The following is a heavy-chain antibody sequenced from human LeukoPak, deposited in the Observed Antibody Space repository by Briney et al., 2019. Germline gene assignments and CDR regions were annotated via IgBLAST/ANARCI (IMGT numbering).Heavy chain of an antibody. Sequence: GRSLRLSCAASGFTFSSYGMHWVRQAPGKGLEWVAVISYDGSDKYYADSVKGRFTISRDNSKNTLYLQTNSLRAEDTAVYYCAKGGYSYGPPLWDWGQGTLVTVSS. CDR2: ISYDGSDK. V-gene: IGHV3-30*18. CDR1: GFTFSSYG. J-gene: IGHJ4*02. D-gene: IGHD5-18*01. CDR3: AKGGYSYGPPLWD.